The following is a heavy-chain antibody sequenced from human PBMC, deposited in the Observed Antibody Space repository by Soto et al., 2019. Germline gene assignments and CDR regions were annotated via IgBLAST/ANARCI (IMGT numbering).Heavy chain of an antibody. J-gene: IGHJ6*02. Sequence: QVQLVESGGGVVQPGRSLRLSCAASGFTFSSYAMHWVRQAPGKGLEWVAVISYDGSNKYYADSVKGRFTISRDNSKNTLYLQMNSLRAEDTAVYYCAKDLGASIPGLSYYYGMDVWGQGTTVTVSS. CDR2: ISYDGSNK. CDR1: GFTFSSYA. D-gene: IGHD5-12*01. V-gene: IGHV3-30*04. CDR3: AKDLGASIPGLSYYYGMDV.